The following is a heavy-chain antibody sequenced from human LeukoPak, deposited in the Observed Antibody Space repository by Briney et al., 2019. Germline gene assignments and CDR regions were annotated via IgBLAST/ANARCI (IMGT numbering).Heavy chain of an antibody. D-gene: IGHD6-13*01. J-gene: IGHJ3*02. CDR1: GYTFTSYY. V-gene: IGHV1-69*04. CDR3: ARGSPRGLIAAAGGAFDI. Sequence: ASVKVSCKASGYTFTSYYIHWVRRAPGQGLEWMGRIIPILGIANYAQKFQGRVTITADKSTSTAYMELSSLRSEDTAVYYCARGSPRGLIAAAGGAFDIWGQGTMVTVSS. CDR2: IIPILGIA.